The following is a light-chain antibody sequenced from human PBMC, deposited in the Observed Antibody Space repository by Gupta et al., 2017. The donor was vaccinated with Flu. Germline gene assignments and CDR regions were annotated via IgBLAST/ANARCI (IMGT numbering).Light chain of an antibody. CDR1: QSLLHNNGYNY. V-gene: IGKV2-28*01. J-gene: IGKJ2*03. CDR3: MQALQTPPG. CDR2: LGS. Sequence: DIVMTQSPLSLPVTPGEPASISCRSSQSLLHNNGYNYLDWYLQKPGQSPQLLIYLGSNRASGVPDRFSGSGSGTDFTLKISRVEAEDVGVYYCMQALQTPPGFGQGTKLEIK.